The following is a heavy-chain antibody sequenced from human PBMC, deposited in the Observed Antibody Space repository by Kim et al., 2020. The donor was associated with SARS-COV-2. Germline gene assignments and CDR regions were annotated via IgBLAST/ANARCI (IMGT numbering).Heavy chain of an antibody. CDR1: GFTFSNYA. V-gene: IGHV3-23*01. D-gene: IGHD3-16*01. Sequence: GGSLRLSCTASGFTFSNYAMSWVRQAPGKGLEWVSAISGSGGSTDYADSVKGRFTISRDNSKNTLYLQMNSLSAEDTAVYYCATNHLGATTPLYVYYWGEETLVAVSS. CDR3: ATNHLGATTPLYVYY. CDR2: ISGSGGST. J-gene: IGHJ4*02.